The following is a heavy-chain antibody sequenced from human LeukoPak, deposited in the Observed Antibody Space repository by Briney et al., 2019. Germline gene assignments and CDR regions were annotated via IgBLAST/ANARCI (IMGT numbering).Heavy chain of an antibody. J-gene: IGHJ4*02. CDR3: ARPALMASRDYYFDY. CDR2: IYPGDSDT. V-gene: IGHV5-51*01. CDR1: GYSFTNYW. D-gene: IGHD4-17*01. Sequence: GESLKISCKGSGYSFTNYWIGWVRQMPGKGLEWMRIIYPGDSDTRYSPSFQGQVTISADKSISTAYLQWSSLKASDTAMYFCARPALMASRDYYFDYWGQGTLVTVSS.